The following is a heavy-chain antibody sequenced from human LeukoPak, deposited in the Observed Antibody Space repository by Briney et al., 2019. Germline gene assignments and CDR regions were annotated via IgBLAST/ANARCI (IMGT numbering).Heavy chain of an antibody. V-gene: IGHV3-30*18. CDR1: GFTFSSYG. Sequence: GGSLRLSCAASGFTFSSYGMHWVRQAPGKGLEWVAVISYDGSNKYYADSVKGRFTISRDNSKNTLYLQMNSLRAEDTAVYYCAKAKNDYGGSFFDHWGQGTLVTVSS. CDR3: AKAKNDYGGSFFDH. D-gene: IGHD4-23*01. CDR2: ISYDGSNK. J-gene: IGHJ4*02.